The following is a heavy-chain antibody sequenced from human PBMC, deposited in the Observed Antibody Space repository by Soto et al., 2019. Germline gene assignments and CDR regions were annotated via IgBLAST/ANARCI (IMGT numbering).Heavy chain of an antibody. Sequence: QVQLQESGPGLVKPSETLSLTCTVSGGSISGYYWSWIRQPPGKGLEWIGYIYYSGSTNYNPSLKSRVATAVDTSTNQFSLKLTSVTAADTAIYYCARHIHNWNYFDYWGQGTLVTVSS. V-gene: IGHV4-59*01. CDR3: ARHIHNWNYFDY. D-gene: IGHD1-20*01. CDR1: GGSISGYY. CDR2: IYYSGST. J-gene: IGHJ4*02.